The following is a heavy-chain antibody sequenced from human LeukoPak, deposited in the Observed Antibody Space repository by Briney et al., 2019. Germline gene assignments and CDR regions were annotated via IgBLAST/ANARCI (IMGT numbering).Heavy chain of an antibody. CDR2: VYDSGET. D-gene: IGHD4-17*01. CDR1: GDSISSYY. Sequence: SGTLSLTCTVSGDSISSYYWTWIRQPPGKGLEWIGSVYDSGETYFNPSLMSRVTMSVDRSKNQFSLRLNSVTAADTAVYYCARDFDGDHDQDAFDMWGQGTLVTVSS. V-gene: IGHV4-59*12. J-gene: IGHJ3*02. CDR3: ARDFDGDHDQDAFDM.